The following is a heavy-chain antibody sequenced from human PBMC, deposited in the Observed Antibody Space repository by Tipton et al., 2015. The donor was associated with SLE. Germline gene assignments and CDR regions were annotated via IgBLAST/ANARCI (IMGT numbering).Heavy chain of an antibody. CDR3: ARGPQQWPLFFAY. CDR1: GGSFSGYY. V-gene: IGHV4-34*01. D-gene: IGHD6-19*01. J-gene: IGHJ4*02. CDR2: INHSGST. Sequence: TLSLTCAVYGGSFSGYYWSWIRQPPGKGLEWIGEINHSGSTNYNPSLKSRVTISVDTSKNQFSLKLSSVTAADTAVYYCARGPQQWPLFFAYWGQGTLVTVSS.